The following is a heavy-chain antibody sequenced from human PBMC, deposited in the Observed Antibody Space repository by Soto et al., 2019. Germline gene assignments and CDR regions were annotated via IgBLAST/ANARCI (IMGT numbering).Heavy chain of an antibody. D-gene: IGHD6-6*01. CDR2: INHSGST. CDR1: GGSFSGYY. Sequence: SETLSLTCAVYGGSFSGYYWSWIRQPPGKGLEWIGEINHSGSTNYNPSLKSRVTISVDTSKNQFSLKLSSVTAADTAVYYCASLREYSSSSRYYYYYYGMDVWGQGTTVTVS. CDR3: ASLREYSSSSRYYYYYYGMDV. J-gene: IGHJ6*02. V-gene: IGHV4-34*01.